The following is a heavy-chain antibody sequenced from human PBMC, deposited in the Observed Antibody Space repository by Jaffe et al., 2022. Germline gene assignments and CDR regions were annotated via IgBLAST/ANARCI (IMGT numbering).Heavy chain of an antibody. CDR1: GFTFNNYW. CDR3: VREGGYCSGGRCYSVGFD. V-gene: IGHV3-74*03. CDR2: INSDDSIT. J-gene: IGHJ4*02. D-gene: IGHD2-15*01. Sequence: EVQLVESGGGLVQPGGSLRLSCAASGFTFNNYWMHWVRQAPGKGLVWVSRINSDDSITTYADSVKGRFTISRDNAKNTLYLQMDSLRVEDTAVYYCVREGGYCSGGRCYSVGFDWGQGTLVTVSS.